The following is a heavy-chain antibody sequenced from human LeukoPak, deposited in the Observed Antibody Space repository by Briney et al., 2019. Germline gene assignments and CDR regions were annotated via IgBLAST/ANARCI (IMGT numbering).Heavy chain of an antibody. CDR3: ASLAASGSYSSTEDDAFDI. V-gene: IGHV5-51*01. Sequence: GESLKISCKGSGYSFTSYWIGWVRQMPGKGLEWMGIIYPGDSDTRYSPSFQGQVTISADKSISTAYLQWSSLKASDTAMYYCASLAASGSYSSTEDDAFDIWGQGTMVTVSS. CDR1: GYSFTSYW. D-gene: IGHD1-26*01. CDR2: IYPGDSDT. J-gene: IGHJ3*02.